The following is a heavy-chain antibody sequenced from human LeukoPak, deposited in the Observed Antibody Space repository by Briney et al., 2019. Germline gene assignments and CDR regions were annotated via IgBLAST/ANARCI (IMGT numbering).Heavy chain of an antibody. D-gene: IGHD2-2*02. Sequence: PSETLSLTCTVSGGPISSYYWSWIRQPPGKGLEWIGYIYYSGSTNYNPSLKSRVTISVDTSKNQFSLKLSSVTAADTAVYYCARDLYNYMDVWGKGTTVTISS. CDR2: IYYSGST. CDR3: ARDLYNYMDV. V-gene: IGHV4-59*01. J-gene: IGHJ6*03. CDR1: GGPISSYY.